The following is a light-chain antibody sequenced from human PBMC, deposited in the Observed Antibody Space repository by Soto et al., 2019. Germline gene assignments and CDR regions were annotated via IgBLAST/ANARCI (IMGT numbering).Light chain of an antibody. CDR2: GAA. V-gene: IGKV3-20*01. CDR3: QPYGSAPLRT. Sequence: EIVVTQCPGTLSLSPGERATLSCRASQSVSGSYLAWYQQKPGQAPRLLVYGAASSATGIPARFSGSGSGTDFTLTISRLEPEAFAVHYCQPYGSAPLRTFGEGTQ. J-gene: IGKJ1*01. CDR1: QSVSGSY.